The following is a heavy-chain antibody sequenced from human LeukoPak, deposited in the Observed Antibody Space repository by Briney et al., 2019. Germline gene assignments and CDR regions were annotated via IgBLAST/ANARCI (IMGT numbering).Heavy chain of an antibody. CDR3: AGDWKTYYYDSSGEEYFDY. CDR1: GGSISSSSYY. Sequence: TSETLSLTCTVSGGSISSSSYYWGWIRQPPGKGLEWIGSIYYSGSTYYNPSLKSRVTISVDTSKNQFSLKLSSVTAADTAVYYCAGDWKTYYYDSSGEEYFDYWGQGTLVTVSS. D-gene: IGHD3-22*01. CDR2: IYYSGST. V-gene: IGHV4-39*07. J-gene: IGHJ4*02.